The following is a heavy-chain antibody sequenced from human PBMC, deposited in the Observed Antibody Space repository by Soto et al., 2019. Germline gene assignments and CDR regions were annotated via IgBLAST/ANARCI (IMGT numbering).Heavy chain of an antibody. D-gene: IGHD2-21*01. CDR2: MNPGSGDT. J-gene: IGHJ5*02. CDR1: GYTFTNND. V-gene: IGHV1-8*01. CDR3: ARIASFRSLNLFDP. Sequence: ASVKVSCKASGYTFTNNDVTWVRQATGQGLEWMGWMNPGSGDTGYAQKFQGRVTMTRNISIATAYMELSSLRSEDTAIYYCARIASFRSLNLFDPWGQGXLVTVSS.